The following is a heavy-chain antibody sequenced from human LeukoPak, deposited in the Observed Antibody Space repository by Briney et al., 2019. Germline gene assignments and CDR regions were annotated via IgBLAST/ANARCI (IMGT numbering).Heavy chain of an antibody. CDR1: GGSFSGYY. CDR2: INHSGST. V-gene: IGHV4-34*01. D-gene: IGHD6-13*01. Sequence: SETLSLTCAVYGGSFSGYYWSWIRQPPGKGLEWIGEINHSGSTNYNPSLKSRVTISVDTSKKQFSLKLRSETAADTAVYYCARVYYSSSYDYWYFDLWGRGTLVTVSS. J-gene: IGHJ2*01. CDR3: ARVYYSSSYDYWYFDL.